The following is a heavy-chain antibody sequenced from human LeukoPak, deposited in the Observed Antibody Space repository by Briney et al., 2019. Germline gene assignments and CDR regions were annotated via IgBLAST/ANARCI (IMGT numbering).Heavy chain of an antibody. CDR1: GGSISSYY. J-gene: IGHJ6*04. Sequence: PSETLSLTCTVSGGSISSYYWSWIRQPPGKGLEWIGYIYYSGSTNYNPSLKSQVTISVDTSKNQFSLKLSSVTAADTAVYYCARFLKDCSSTSCYYYYGMDVWGKGTTVTVSS. V-gene: IGHV4-59*01. CDR2: IYYSGST. D-gene: IGHD2-2*01. CDR3: ARFLKDCSSTSCYYYYGMDV.